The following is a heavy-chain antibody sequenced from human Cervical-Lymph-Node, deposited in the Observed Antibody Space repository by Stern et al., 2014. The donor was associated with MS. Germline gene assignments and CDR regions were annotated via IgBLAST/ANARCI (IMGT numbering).Heavy chain of an antibody. CDR2: ISYDGRNR. Sequence: QMQLVQSGGGVVQPGRSLRLSCAASGFTFSEYTMHWVRQAPGKGPEWVALISYDGRNRYDADSVKGRFTISRDKSKNTLFLQMNSLETEDTAVFYCARSGSYFSPFDHWGQGTLVTVSS. CDR3: ARSGSYFSPFDH. CDR1: GFTFSEYT. V-gene: IGHV3-30*04. D-gene: IGHD1-26*01. J-gene: IGHJ4*02.